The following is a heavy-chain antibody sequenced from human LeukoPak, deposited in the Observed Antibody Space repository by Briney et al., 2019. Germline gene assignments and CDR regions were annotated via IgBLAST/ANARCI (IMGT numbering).Heavy chain of an antibody. V-gene: IGHV4-34*01. CDR1: GGSFNDYY. J-gene: IGHJ5*02. CDR2: INHSGDT. CDR3: ARAEGTIGWRGYFGP. Sequence: SETLSLTCAVYGGSFNDYYWSLIRQPPGKDLGWIGEINHSGDTNYNPSLKSRVSMSVNTYKNQFSLKLISATAADTAVYYCARAEGTIGWRGYFGPWGQGTPVTVSS. D-gene: IGHD6-19*01.